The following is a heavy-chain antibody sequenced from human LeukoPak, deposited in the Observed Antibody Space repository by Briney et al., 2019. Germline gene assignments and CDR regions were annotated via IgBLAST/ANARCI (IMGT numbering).Heavy chain of an antibody. CDR3: ARGGYSYGYGYYYGMDV. V-gene: IGHV1-46*01. D-gene: IGHD5-18*01. CDR2: INPSGGST. CDR1: GYTFTSYY. J-gene: IGHJ6*02. Sequence: ASVKVSCKASGYTFTSYYMHWVRQAPGQGLEWMGIINPSGGSTSYAQKFQGRVTMTRDTSTSTVYMELSSLRSEDTAVYYCARGGYSYGYGYYYGMDVWGQGTTVTVSS.